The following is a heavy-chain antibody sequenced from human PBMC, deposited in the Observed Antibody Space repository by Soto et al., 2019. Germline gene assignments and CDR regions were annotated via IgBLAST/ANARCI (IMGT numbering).Heavy chain of an antibody. CDR3: ARGSSSWSLGTGAYYGMDV. Sequence: QVQLVQSGAEVQQPGASVKVSCKASGYSFSGYGIHWVRQAPGQRPEWMGWISAGNGITKFSQQFQGRVAAIRDIAASTAYMELRSLTSEDTAVYYCARGSSSWSLGTGAYYGMDVCGQGTTVFGSS. CDR2: ISAGNGIT. J-gene: IGHJ6*02. CDR1: GYSFSGYG. D-gene: IGHD2-2*01. V-gene: IGHV1-3*01.